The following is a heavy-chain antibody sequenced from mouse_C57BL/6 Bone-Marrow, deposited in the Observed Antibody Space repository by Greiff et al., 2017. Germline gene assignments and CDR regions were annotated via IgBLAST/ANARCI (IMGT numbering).Heavy chain of an antibody. V-gene: IGHV1-19*01. J-gene: IGHJ2*01. CDR1: GYTFTDYY. CDR2: INPYNGGT. CDR3: AREVYYGIPFDY. Sequence: EVQLQQSGPVLVKPGASVKMSCKASGYTFTDYYMNWVKQSHGKSLEWIGVINPYNGGTSYNQKFKGKATLTVDKSSSPAYMALNSLTSEDSAVYYCAREVYYGIPFDYWGQGTTLTVSS. D-gene: IGHD2-1*01.